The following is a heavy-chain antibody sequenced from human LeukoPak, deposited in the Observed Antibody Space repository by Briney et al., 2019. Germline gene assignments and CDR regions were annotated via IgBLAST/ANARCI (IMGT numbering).Heavy chain of an antibody. CDR3: ARDRGYGSGRSIDY. D-gene: IGHD3-10*01. V-gene: IGHV1-18*01. CDR1: GYTSTSYG. J-gene: IGHJ4*02. CDR2: ISAYNGNT. Sequence: VASVKVSCKASGYTSTSYGISWVRQAPGQGLEWMGWISAYNGNTNYAQKLQGRVTMTTDTPTSTAYMELRSLRSDDTAVYYCARDRGYGSGRSIDYWGQGTLVTVSS.